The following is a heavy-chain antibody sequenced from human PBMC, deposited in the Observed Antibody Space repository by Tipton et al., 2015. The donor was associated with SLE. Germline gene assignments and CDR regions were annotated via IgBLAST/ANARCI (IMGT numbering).Heavy chain of an antibody. J-gene: IGHJ4*02. Sequence: TLSLTCTVSGGSISSYYWSWIRQPPGKGLEWIGYIYYSGSTNYNPSLKSRVTISVDTSKNQFSLKLSSVTAADTAVYYCARGIVVVPRAFDYWGQGTLVTVSS. CDR3: ARGIVVVPRAFDY. D-gene: IGHD3-22*01. CDR2: IYYSGST. V-gene: IGHV4-59*12. CDR1: GGSISSYY.